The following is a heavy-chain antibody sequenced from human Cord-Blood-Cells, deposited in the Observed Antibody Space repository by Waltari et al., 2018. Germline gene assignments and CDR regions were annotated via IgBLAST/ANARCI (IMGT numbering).Heavy chain of an antibody. CDR1: GGSISSSSSY. CDR3: ARRSSSSWFDY. D-gene: IGHD6-13*01. V-gene: IGHV4-39*01. J-gene: IGHJ4*02. CDR2: IYYSWIT. Sequence: QLQLQESGAGLVKPSETLSLTCTVSGGSISSSSSYWGWIRQPPGKGLEWIGSIYYSWITYYNPSLKSRVTISVDTSKNQFSLKLSSVTAADTAVYYCARRSSSSWFDYWGQGTLVTVSS.